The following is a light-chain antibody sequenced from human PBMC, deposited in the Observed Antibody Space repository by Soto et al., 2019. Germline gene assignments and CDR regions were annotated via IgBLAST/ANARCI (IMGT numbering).Light chain of an antibody. CDR1: SSDVGGYNY. V-gene: IGLV2-14*01. CDR3: SSYTSSNTLLYV. J-gene: IGLJ1*01. CDR2: EVT. Sequence: QSVLAQPASVSGSPGQSITISCTGTSSDVGGYNYVSWYQQYPGKAPKLMIYEVTNRPSGVSNRFSGSKSGNTASLTISGLQAEDEADYYCSSYTSSNTLLYVFGNGTKVTVL.